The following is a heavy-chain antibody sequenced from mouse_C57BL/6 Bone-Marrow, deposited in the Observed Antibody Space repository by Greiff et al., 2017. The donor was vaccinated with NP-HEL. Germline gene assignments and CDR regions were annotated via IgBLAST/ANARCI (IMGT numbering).Heavy chain of an antibody. CDR1: GFTIKDDY. J-gene: IGHJ2*01. CDR2: IDPENGDT. CDR3: THCYYYGSSYVNY. V-gene: IGHV14-4*01. D-gene: IGHD1-1*01. Sequence: EVKLVESGAELVRPGASVKLSCTASGFTIKDDYMHWVQQRPEQGLEWIGWIDPENGDTDYASKFQGKATITADTSSNTAYLQLSSLTSEDTAVYYCTHCYYYGSSYVNYWGQGTTLTVSS.